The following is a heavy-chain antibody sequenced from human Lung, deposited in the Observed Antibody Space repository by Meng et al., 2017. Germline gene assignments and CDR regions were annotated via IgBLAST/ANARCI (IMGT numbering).Heavy chain of an antibody. CDR2: INHSGST. CDR1: GGCFSDYY. V-gene: IGHV4-34*01. J-gene: IGHJ4*02. Sequence: QGQLQQLGAGLLKPSETLSLTCVVAGGCFSDYYWSWIRQPPGKGLEWIGEINHSGSTNYNPSLESRATISVDTSQNNLSLKLSSVTAADSAVYYCARGPTTMAHDFDYWGQGTLVTVSS. D-gene: IGHD4-11*01. CDR3: ARGPTTMAHDFDY.